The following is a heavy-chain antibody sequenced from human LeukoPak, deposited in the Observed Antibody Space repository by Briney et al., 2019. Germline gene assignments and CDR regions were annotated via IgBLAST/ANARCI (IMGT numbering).Heavy chain of an antibody. CDR3: ARGCITIFGVSNYYYGMDV. V-gene: IGHV1-18*01. Sequence: ASVKVSCKASGYTFTSYGISWARQAPGQGLEWMGWISAYNGNTNYAQKLQGRVTMTTDTSTSTAYMELRSLRSDDTAVYYCARGCITIFGVSNYYYGMDVWGQGTTVTVSS. D-gene: IGHD3-3*01. J-gene: IGHJ6*02. CDR2: ISAYNGNT. CDR1: GYTFTSYG.